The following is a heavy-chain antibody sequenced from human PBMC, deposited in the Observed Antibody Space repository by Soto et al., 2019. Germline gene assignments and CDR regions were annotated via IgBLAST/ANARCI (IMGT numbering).Heavy chain of an antibody. Sequence: QVQLVESGGGLVKPGGSLRLSCAASGFTFSDYYMTWIRQAPGKGLEWVSYISSGGSTVYYEDSVKGRFTISRDNAKNSLYLQMNTLRAEDTAVYYCARVSDFLQNSANYDDSFEIWGQGTMVTVSS. J-gene: IGHJ3*02. CDR1: GFTFSDYY. CDR2: ISSGGSTV. D-gene: IGHD1-26*01. V-gene: IGHV3-11*01. CDR3: ARVSDFLQNSANYDDSFEI.